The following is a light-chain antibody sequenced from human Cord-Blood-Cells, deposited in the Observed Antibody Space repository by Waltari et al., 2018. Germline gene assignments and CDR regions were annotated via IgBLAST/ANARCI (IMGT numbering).Light chain of an antibody. CDR2: LGS. J-gene: IGKJ2*01. V-gene: IGKV2-28*01. CDR3: MQALQTPYT. CDR1: QSLLHSNGYNY. Sequence: DIVMTQSLLSLPVTPGEPASISCRSSQSLLHSNGYNYLDWYLQKPGQSPLLLIYLGSNRASGVPDRFSGSGSGTDFTLKISRVEAEDVGVYYCMQALQTPYTFGQWTKLEIK.